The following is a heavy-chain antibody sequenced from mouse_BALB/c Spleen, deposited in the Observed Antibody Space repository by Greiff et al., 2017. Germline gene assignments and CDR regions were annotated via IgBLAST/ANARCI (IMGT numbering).Heavy chain of an antibody. V-gene: IGHV2-9*02. CDR2: IWAGGNT. J-gene: IGHJ4*01. D-gene: IGHD1-1*01. Sequence: VKLMESGPGLVAPSQSLSITCTVSGFSLTSYGVHWVRQPPGKGLEWLGVIWAGGNTNYNSALMSGLSISKDNSESQVFLKMNSLQTDDTAMYSSASDLRVYAMDYWGQGTSVTVSS. CDR3: ASDLRVYAMDY. CDR1: GFSLTSYG.